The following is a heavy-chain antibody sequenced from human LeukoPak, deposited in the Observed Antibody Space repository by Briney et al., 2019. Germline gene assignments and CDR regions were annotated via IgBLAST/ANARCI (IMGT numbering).Heavy chain of an antibody. V-gene: IGHV4-59*08. CDR3: ARRMSHLYNFEY. D-gene: IGHD5-24*01. Sequence: NPSETLSLTCTVSGGSISSYYWNWIRQPPGKGLEWIGYVYSSGSTNYNPSLKSRVTISVDTSKNQFFLKLNSVTAADTAVYYCARRMSHLYNFEYWGQGTLVTVSS. CDR2: VYSSGST. J-gene: IGHJ4*02. CDR1: GGSISSYY.